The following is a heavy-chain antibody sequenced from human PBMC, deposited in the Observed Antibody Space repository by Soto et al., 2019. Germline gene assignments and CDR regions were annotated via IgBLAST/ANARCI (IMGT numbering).Heavy chain of an antibody. J-gene: IGHJ6*02. D-gene: IGHD3-10*01. CDR3: ARERPITMGRGVNPYYYGMDV. Sequence: GGSLRLSCAASGFTFSSSWMHWVRQAPGKGLVWVSRINSDGSSTSYADSVKGRFTISRDNAKNTLYLQMNSLSAEDTAVYYYARERPITMGRGVNPYYYGMDVWGQGTTVTVSS. CDR2: INSDGSST. CDR1: GFTFSSSW. V-gene: IGHV3-74*01.